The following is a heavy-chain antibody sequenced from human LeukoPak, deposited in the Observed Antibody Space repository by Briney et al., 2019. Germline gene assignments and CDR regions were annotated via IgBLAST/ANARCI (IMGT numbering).Heavy chain of an antibody. J-gene: IGHJ4*02. CDR2: ISSSSSYI. Sequence: GGSLRLSCAASGFTSSSYSMNWVRQAPGKGLEWVSSISSSSSYIYYADSVKGRFTISRDNAKNSLYLQMNSLRAEDTAFYYCAKATGVSGNDFDYWGQGTLVTVSS. CDR3: AKATGVSGNDFDY. V-gene: IGHV3-21*04. CDR1: GFTSSSYS. D-gene: IGHD1-1*01.